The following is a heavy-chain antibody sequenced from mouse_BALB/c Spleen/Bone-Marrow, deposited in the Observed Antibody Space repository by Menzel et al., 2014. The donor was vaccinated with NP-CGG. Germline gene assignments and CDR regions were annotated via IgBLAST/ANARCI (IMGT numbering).Heavy chain of an antibody. CDR1: GYTFTSYY. CDR3: ARSYDYDGNYAMDY. CDR2: IYPGNVNT. V-gene: IGHV1S56*01. J-gene: IGHJ4*01. Sequence: QVQLQQPGPELVKPGASVRISCKASGYTFTSYYIHWVKQRPGQGLEWIGWIYPGNVNTKYNEKFKGKATLTADKSSSTAYMQVSSLTSEDSAVYSCARSYDYDGNYAMDYWGQGTSVTVSS. D-gene: IGHD2-4*01.